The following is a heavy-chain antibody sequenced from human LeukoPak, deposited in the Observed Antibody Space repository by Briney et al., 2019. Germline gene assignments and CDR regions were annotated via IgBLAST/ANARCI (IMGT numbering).Heavy chain of an antibody. Sequence: SETLSLTCAVYGGSFSGYYWSWIRQPPGKGLEWIGEINDSGSTSCSPSLKSRVSISVDTSKNQFSLKLSSVTTADTAVYYCARVIDYDISGYYLGYWGQGNRVTVSS. CDR1: GGSFSGYY. J-gene: IGHJ4*02. D-gene: IGHD3-22*01. CDR3: ARVIDYDISGYYLGY. CDR2: INDSGST. V-gene: IGHV4-34*01.